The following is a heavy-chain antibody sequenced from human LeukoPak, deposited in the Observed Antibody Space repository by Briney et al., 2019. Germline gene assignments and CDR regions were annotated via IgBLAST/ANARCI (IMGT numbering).Heavy chain of an antibody. V-gene: IGHV5-51*01. D-gene: IGHD3-10*01. CDR2: IYPGDSDT. J-gene: IGHJ4*02. CDR3: ARHSCQYGSGSYCYFDY. Sequence: GESLKISCKGSGYSFTSYWIGWVRQMPGKGLGWMGIIYPGDSDTRYSPSFQGQVTISADKSISTAYLQWSSLKASDTAMYYCARHSCQYGSGSYCYFDYWGQGTLVTVSS. CDR1: GYSFTSYW.